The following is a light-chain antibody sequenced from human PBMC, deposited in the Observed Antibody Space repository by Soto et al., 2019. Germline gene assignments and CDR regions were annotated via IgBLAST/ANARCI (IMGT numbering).Light chain of an antibody. V-gene: IGKV3-11*01. CDR1: QSVRND. Sequence: EIVLTQSPATLSLSPGERATLSCRASQSVRNDLVWYHQKPGQAPRVLIYSASNRATGIPARFSGSGSGTDFTLPISSLEPGDFAVYYCKQRPNWPPTFGGGTKVEMK. CDR2: SAS. J-gene: IGKJ4*01. CDR3: KQRPNWPPT.